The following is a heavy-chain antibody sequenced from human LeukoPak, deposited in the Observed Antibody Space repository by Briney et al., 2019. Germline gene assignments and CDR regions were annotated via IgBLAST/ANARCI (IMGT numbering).Heavy chain of an antibody. J-gene: IGHJ4*02. D-gene: IGHD2-2*01. Sequence: GGSLRLSCAASGFTFSSYAMSWVRQATGKGVEWVSAISGSGRSTDYADSVKGRFTISRDNSKNTLYLQMNSLRAVDTAVYYCAKASIYCSSTSCPLGYFDYWGQGTLVTVSS. CDR1: GFTFSSYA. V-gene: IGHV3-23*01. CDR3: AKASIYCSSTSCPLGYFDY. CDR2: ISGSGRST.